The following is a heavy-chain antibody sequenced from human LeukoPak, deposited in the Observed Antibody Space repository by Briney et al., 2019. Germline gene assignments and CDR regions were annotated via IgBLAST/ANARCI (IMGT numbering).Heavy chain of an antibody. V-gene: IGHV4-59*08. J-gene: IGHJ4*02. CDR1: GFTFSSYS. Sequence: PGGSLRLSCAASGFTFSSYSMNWVRQAPGKGLEWIAYISDIGSINYNPSLKSRVTISLDTSKNQFSLKLSSVTAADTAVYYCAGHHPRNTVDFWGQGTLVTVSS. CDR3: AGHHPRNTVDF. D-gene: IGHD2/OR15-2a*01. CDR2: ISDIGSI.